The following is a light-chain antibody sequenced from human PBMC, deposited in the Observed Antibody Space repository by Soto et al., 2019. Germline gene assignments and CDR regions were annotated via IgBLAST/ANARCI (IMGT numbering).Light chain of an antibody. J-gene: IGKJ2*03. CDR1: QSVGRNY. V-gene: IGKV3D-20*02. CDR3: QQRTNWPPFS. CDR2: GAS. Sequence: ENVLTQSPGTLSLSPGERATLSCRASQSVGRNYLAWFQQKSGQAPRLVIYGASSRAAGIPDRLSGSGSGTDFTLTISRLEPEDFAVYYCQQRTNWPPFSFGQGTKLEIK.